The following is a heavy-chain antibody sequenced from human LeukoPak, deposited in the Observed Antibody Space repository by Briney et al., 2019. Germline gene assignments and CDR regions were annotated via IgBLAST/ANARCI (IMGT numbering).Heavy chain of an antibody. D-gene: IGHD2-21*01. J-gene: IGHJ4*02. CDR2: IYYSGSS. Sequence: SETLSLTCTVSGGSISSGDYYWSWIRQPPGKGLEWIGYIYYSGSSYYSPSLQSRVSMSVDTSKNQFSLRLSSVTAADTAVYYCARSSDVWFDYWGQGTLVTVSS. CDR1: GGSISSGDYY. CDR3: ARSSDVWFDY. V-gene: IGHV4-30-4*01.